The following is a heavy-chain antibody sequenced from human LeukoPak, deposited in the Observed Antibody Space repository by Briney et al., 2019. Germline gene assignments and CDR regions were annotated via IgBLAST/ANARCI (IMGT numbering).Heavy chain of an antibody. CDR2: TKGNGGST. CDR3: AKGSYYYDTSGYFDS. V-gene: IGHV3-23*01. Sequence: GGSLRLSCAASGFTFTDYAMNWVRQAPGKGLEWVASTKGNGGSTNYTDSVKDRFTISRDNSKNTVYLQMHSLRADDTAVHYCAKGSYYYDTSGYFDSWGHGALVTVSS. CDR1: GFTFTDYA. D-gene: IGHD3-22*01. J-gene: IGHJ4*01.